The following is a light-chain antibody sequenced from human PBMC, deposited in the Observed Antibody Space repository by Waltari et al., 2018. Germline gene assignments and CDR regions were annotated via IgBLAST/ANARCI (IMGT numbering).Light chain of an antibody. CDR3: LLSYSGARV. CDR2: HTS. V-gene: IGLV7-46*01. CDR1: TGPVTSAHY. J-gene: IGLJ1*01. Sequence: QAVVTQEPSLTVSPGGTVTLTCGSSTGPVTSAHYPYWFQQKSGQAPRTLIYHTSNKPSWTPARFSGSLLGGKAALTLSGAQSEDEAEYYCLLSYSGARVFGAGTKVTVL.